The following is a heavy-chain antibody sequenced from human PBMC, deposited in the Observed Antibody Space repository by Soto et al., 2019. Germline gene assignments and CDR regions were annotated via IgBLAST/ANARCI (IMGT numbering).Heavy chain of an antibody. J-gene: IGHJ4*02. Sequence: EVQLVESGGGLVQTGGSLRLSCAASGFTFRSYWMQWVRQAPGKGLVWVSWINSDGSSTSYADSVKGRFTISRDNAKDALYLDMSSLRVEDTAVYYCAGGCSSLSFDAWGEGTLVTVSS. D-gene: IGHD6-6*01. V-gene: IGHV3-74*01. CDR1: GFTFRSYW. CDR2: INSDGSST. CDR3: AGGCSSLSFDA.